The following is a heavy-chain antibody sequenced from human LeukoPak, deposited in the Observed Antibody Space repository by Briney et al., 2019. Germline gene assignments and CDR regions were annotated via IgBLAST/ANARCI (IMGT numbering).Heavy chain of an antibody. CDR1: GFTFSSYA. CDR2: ISGSGGST. V-gene: IGHV3-23*01. D-gene: IGHD3-22*01. J-gene: IGHJ4*02. CDR3: AKDWVGSSGYSPRFDY. Sequence: GSLRLSCVVSGFTFSSYAMSWVRQAPGKGLEWVSAISGSGGSTYYADSVKGRFTISRDNSKNTLYLQMNSLRAEDTAVYYCAKDWVGSSGYSPRFDYWGQGTLVTVSS.